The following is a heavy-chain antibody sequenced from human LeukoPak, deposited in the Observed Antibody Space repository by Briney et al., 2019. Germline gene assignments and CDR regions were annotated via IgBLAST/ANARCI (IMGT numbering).Heavy chain of an antibody. CDR1: GGSISSGGYS. V-gene: IGHV4-30-2*01. D-gene: IGHD6-13*01. CDR2: IYHSGST. J-gene: IGHJ4*02. CDR3: ARSLDSSSWWDY. Sequence: SETLSLTCAVSGGSISSGGYSWSWIRQPPGKGLEWIGYIYHSGSTYYNPSLKSRVTISVDRSKNQFFLKLSSVTAADTAVYYCARSLDSSSWWDYWGQGTLVTVSS.